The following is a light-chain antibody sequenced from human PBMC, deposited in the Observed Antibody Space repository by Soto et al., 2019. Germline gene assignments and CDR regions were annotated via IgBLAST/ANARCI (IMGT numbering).Light chain of an antibody. V-gene: IGKV3-11*01. Sequence: DIVLAQSPATLSLSPGERATRSSRASQSVSNFLAWYQQKPGQAPRLLIYDASNRATGIPARFSGSGFGTDIPLTISSLEPEDFAVYYCHQRNKWRTFGQGTKVDI. CDR3: HQRNKWRT. CDR2: DAS. J-gene: IGKJ1*01. CDR1: QSVSNF.